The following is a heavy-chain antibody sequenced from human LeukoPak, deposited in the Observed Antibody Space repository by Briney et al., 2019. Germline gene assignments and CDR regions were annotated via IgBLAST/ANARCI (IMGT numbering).Heavy chain of an antibody. Sequence: ASVKVSCKASGYTFSDYGISWVRQAPGQGLEWMGGIIPIFGTTSYAQKFQGRVTISADESTSTAYMELSRLRSEDTAVYYCARDLTMVRGARYRPYNWFDPWGQGTLVTVSS. D-gene: IGHD3-10*01. CDR2: IIPIFGTT. V-gene: IGHV1-69*13. CDR3: ARDLTMVRGARYRPYNWFDP. J-gene: IGHJ5*02. CDR1: GYTFSDYG.